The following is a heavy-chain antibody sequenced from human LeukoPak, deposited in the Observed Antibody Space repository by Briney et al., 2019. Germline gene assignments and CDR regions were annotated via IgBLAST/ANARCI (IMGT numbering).Heavy chain of an antibody. Sequence: ASVKVSCKASGYTFTGYYMHWVRQAPGQGLEWMGWINPNSGGTNYAQKFQGRVTMTRDTSISTAYMELSRLRSDDTAVYYCASYLTMVRGVIQDAFDIWGQGTMVTVSS. D-gene: IGHD3-10*01. CDR2: INPNSGGT. CDR3: ASYLTMVRGVIQDAFDI. J-gene: IGHJ3*02. V-gene: IGHV1-2*02. CDR1: GYTFTGYY.